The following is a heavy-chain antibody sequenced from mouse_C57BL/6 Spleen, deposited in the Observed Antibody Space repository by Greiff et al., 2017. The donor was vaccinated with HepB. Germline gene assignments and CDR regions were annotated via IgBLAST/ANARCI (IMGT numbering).Heavy chain of an antibody. CDR3: ARAPTAQATWAWFAY. Sequence: QVQLQQSGAELARPGASVKLSCKASGYTFTSYGISWVKQRTGQGLEWIGEIYPRSGNTYYNEKFKGKATLTADKSSSTAYMELRSLTSEDSAVYFCARAPTAQATWAWFAYWGQGTLVTVSA. D-gene: IGHD3-2*02. CDR2: IYPRSGNT. J-gene: IGHJ3*01. V-gene: IGHV1-81*01. CDR1: GYTFTSYG.